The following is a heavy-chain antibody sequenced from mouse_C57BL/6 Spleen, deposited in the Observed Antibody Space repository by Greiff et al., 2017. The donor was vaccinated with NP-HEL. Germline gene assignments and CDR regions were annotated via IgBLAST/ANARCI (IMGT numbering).Heavy chain of an antibody. CDR2: IYPGDGDT. CDR1: GYAFSSYW. J-gene: IGHJ3*01. Sequence: VQLQQSGAELVKPGASVKISCKASGYAFSSYWMNWVKQRPGKGLEWIGQIYPGDGDTNYNGKFKGKATLTADKSSSTAYMQLSSLTSEDSAVYCCASYSNYDSNCFAYWGQGTLVTVSA. D-gene: IGHD2-5*01. CDR3: ASYSNYDSNCFAY. V-gene: IGHV1-80*01.